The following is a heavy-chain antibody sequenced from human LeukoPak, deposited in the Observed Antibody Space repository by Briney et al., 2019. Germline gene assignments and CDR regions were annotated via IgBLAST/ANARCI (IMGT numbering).Heavy chain of an antibody. D-gene: IGHD1-26*01. CDR2: INHSGST. CDR3: ARQNSGSYYCLDY. Sequence: SETLSLTCAVYGGSFSGYYWSWIRQPPGKGLEWIGEINHSGSTNYNPSLKSRVTISVDTSKNQFSLKLSSVTAADTAVYYCARQNSGSYYCLDYWGQGTLVTVSS. CDR1: GGSFSGYY. J-gene: IGHJ4*02. V-gene: IGHV4-34*01.